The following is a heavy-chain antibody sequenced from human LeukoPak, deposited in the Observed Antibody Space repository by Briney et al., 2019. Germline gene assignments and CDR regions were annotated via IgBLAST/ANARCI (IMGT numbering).Heavy chain of an antibody. CDR2: ILHSGST. CDR3: ARAPYYYYMDV. Sequence: SETLSLTCTVSGGSISTYYWSWIRQPPGKGLEWIGYILHSGSTNYNPSLKSRVTISVDTSKNQFSLKLSSVTAADTAVYYCARAPYYYYMDVWGKGTMVTVSS. J-gene: IGHJ6*03. V-gene: IGHV4-59*01. CDR1: GGSISTYY.